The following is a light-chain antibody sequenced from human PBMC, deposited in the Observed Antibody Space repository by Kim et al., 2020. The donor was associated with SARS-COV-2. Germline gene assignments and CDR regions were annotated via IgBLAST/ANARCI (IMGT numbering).Light chain of an antibody. J-gene: IGLJ1*01. CDR1: KLGDKY. Sequence: SYELTQPPSVSVSPGQTAFITCSGDKLGDKYAFWYQQKPGQSPVLVIYQDSKRPSGIPERFSGSNSGNTATLTISGTQAMDEADYYCQAWDSRTYVFETGTKVTVL. V-gene: IGLV3-1*01. CDR3: QAWDSRTYV. CDR2: QDS.